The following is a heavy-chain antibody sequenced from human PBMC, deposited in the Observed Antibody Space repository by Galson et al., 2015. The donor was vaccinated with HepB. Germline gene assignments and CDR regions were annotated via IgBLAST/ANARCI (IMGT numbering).Heavy chain of an antibody. CDR1: GYTFTSYD. V-gene: IGHV1-8*01. D-gene: IGHD3-3*01. CDR2: MNPNSGNT. J-gene: IGHJ4*02. Sequence: SVKVSCKASGYTFTSYDINWVRQATGQGLEWMGWMNPNSGNTGYAQKFQGRVTMTRNTSISTAYMELSSLRSEDTAVYYCARTTIFGVVISGYYFDYWGQGTLVTVSS. CDR3: ARTTIFGVVISGYYFDY.